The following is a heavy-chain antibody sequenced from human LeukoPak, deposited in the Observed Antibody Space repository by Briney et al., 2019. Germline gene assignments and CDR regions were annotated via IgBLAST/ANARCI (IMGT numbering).Heavy chain of an antibody. CDR2: IYYSGST. Sequence: SETLPLTCTVSGGSISSSSYYWGWIRQPPGKGLEWIGSIYYSGSTYYNPSLKSRVTISVDTSKNQFSLKLSSVTAADTAVYYCARGGGWSDYYYYMDVWGKGTTVTISS. D-gene: IGHD6-19*01. CDR1: GGSISSSSYY. V-gene: IGHV4-39*07. CDR3: ARGGGWSDYYYYMDV. J-gene: IGHJ6*03.